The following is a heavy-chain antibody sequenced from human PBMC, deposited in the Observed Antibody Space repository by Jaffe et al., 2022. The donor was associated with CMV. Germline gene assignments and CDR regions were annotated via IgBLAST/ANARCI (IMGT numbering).Heavy chain of an antibody. CDR3: ARGGYSYGPHLGDYYYYMDV. D-gene: IGHD5-18*01. V-gene: IGHV1-2*04. Sequence: QVQLVQSGAEVKKPGASVKVSCKASGYTFTGYYMHWVRQAPGQGLEWMGWINPNSGGTNYAQKFQGWVTMTRDTSISTAYMELSRLRSDDTAVYYCARGGYSYGPHLGDYYYYMDVWGKGTTVTVSS. CDR2: INPNSGGT. CDR1: GYTFTGYY. J-gene: IGHJ6*03.